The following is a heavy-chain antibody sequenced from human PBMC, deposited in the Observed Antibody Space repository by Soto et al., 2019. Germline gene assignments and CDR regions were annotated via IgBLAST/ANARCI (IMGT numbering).Heavy chain of an antibody. Sequence: SVKVSCKASGGTFSSYAISWVRQAPGQGLEWMGGIIPIFGTANYAQKFQGRVTITADESTSAAYMELSSLRSEDTAVYYCAREAAEQLAEYFQHWGQGTLVTVSS. CDR2: IIPIFGTA. CDR3: AREAAEQLAEYFQH. V-gene: IGHV1-69*13. J-gene: IGHJ1*01. CDR1: GGTFSSYA. D-gene: IGHD6-13*01.